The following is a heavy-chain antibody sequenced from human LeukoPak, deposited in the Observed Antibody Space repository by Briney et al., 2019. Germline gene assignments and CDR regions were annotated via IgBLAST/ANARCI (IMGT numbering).Heavy chain of an antibody. CDR3: ARDQVPLD. V-gene: IGHV4-31*11. CDR1: GGSISTGDYY. J-gene: IGHJ4*02. CDR2: MYNSGST. Sequence: SETLSLTCAVSGGSISTGDYYWTWIRQYPGKGLEWIGYMYNSGSTYYNPSLKSRVTISVDMSKNQFSLKLSSVTAADTAVYYCARDQVPLDWGQGTLVTVSS.